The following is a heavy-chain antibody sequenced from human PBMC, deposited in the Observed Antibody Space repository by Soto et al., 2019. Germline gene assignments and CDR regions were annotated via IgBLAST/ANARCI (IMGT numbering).Heavy chain of an antibody. D-gene: IGHD1-26*01. CDR2: ISWNSGSI. CDR3: AKLGGSGSNYAFDI. J-gene: IGHJ3*02. V-gene: IGHV3-9*01. Sequence: EVQLVESGGGLVQPGRSLRLSCAASGVIFDDYTMHWVRQAPGKGLEWVSGISWNSGSIGYADPVKGRFTISRDNAKNSLYLQMNSLRAEDTALYYCAKLGGSGSNYAFDIWGQGTMVTVSS. CDR1: GVIFDDYT.